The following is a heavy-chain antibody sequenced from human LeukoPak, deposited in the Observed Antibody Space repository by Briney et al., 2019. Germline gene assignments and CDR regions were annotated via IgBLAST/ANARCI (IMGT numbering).Heavy chain of an antibody. CDR1: GFSFEAYG. CDR2: ITWNSGDM. CDR3: TRVTSWRTGFDY. V-gene: IGHV3-9*01. J-gene: IGHJ4*02. D-gene: IGHD1-1*01. Sequence: SGGSLRLSCAASGFSFEAYGMYWVRQAPGKGLEWVSGITWNSGDMAYADSVKGRFTISRDNAKNCLYLQMNSLTVEDTALYYCTRVTSWRTGFDYWGQGTLVTVSS.